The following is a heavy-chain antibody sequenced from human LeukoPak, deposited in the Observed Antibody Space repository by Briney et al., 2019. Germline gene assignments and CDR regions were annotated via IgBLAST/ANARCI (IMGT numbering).Heavy chain of an antibody. Sequence: VASVKVSCKVSGYTLTELSMHWVRQAPGKGLEWMGGFDPEDGETIYAQKFQGRVTMTEDTSTDTAYMELSSLRSEDTAVYYCATARNLIVVVPAAIREYYYGMDVWGQGTTVTASS. V-gene: IGHV1-24*01. CDR1: GYTLTELS. CDR2: FDPEDGET. J-gene: IGHJ6*02. CDR3: ATARNLIVVVPAAIREYYYGMDV. D-gene: IGHD2-2*01.